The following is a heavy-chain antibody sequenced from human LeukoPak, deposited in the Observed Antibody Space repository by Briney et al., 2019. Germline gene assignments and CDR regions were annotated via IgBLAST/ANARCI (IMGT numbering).Heavy chain of an antibody. J-gene: IGHJ4*02. V-gene: IGHV4-34*01. CDR3: ARELGYSYGRYFDY. CDR1: GGSFSGYY. Sequence: SETLSLTCAVYGGSFSGYYWSWIRQPPGKGLEWIGEINHSGSTNYNPSLKSRVTISVDTSKNQFSLKLSSVTAADTAVYYCARELGYSYGRYFDYRGQGTLVTVSS. CDR2: INHSGST. D-gene: IGHD5-18*01.